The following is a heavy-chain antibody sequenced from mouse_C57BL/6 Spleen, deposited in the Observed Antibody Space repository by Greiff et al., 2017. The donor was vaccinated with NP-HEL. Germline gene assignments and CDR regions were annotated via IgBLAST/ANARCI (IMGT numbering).Heavy chain of an antibody. CDR3: ASNYYGSSPFAY. V-gene: IGHV3-6*01. D-gene: IGHD1-1*01. J-gene: IGHJ3*01. Sequence: DVQLQESGPGLVKPSQSLSLTCSVTGYSITSGYYWNWIRQFPGNKLEWMGYISYDGSNNYNPSLKNRISITRDPSKNQFFLKLNSVTTEDTATYYCASNYYGSSPFAYWGQGTLVTVSA. CDR2: ISYDGSN. CDR1: GYSITSGYY.